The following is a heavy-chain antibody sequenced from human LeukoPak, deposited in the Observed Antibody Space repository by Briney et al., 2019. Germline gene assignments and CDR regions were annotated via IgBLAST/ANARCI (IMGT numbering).Heavy chain of an antibody. CDR1: GGTFSSYA. CDR3: ARNDYGDYVGEYYFDY. J-gene: IGHJ4*02. V-gene: IGHV1-69*13. CDR2: IIPIFGTA. D-gene: IGHD4-17*01. Sequence: SVKVSCKATGGTFSSYAISWVRQAPGQGLEWMGGIIPIFGTANYAQKFQGRVTITADESTSTAYMELSSLRSEDTAVYYCARNDYGDYVGEYYFDYWGQGTLVTVSS.